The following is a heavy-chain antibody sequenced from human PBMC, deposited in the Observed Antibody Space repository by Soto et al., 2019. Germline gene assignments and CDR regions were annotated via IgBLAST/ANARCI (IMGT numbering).Heavy chain of an antibody. CDR2: ISGSGGST. D-gene: IGHD3-22*01. CDR1: GFTFSSYA. V-gene: IGHV3-23*01. CDR3: ARFRYDDSGGEAPKDY. J-gene: IGHJ4*02. Sequence: EVQLLESGGGLVQPGGSLRLSCAASGFTFSSYAMSWVRQAPGKGLEWVSAISGSGGSTYYADSVKGRFTISRDNSKNTLYLQMSRLRAEDTAVHCCARFRYDDSGGEAPKDYWGQGTLVTVSS.